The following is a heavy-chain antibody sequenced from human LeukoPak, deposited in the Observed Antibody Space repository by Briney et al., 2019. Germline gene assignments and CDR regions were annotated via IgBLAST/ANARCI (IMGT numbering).Heavy chain of an antibody. CDR3: AHRPTDGYKIV. V-gene: IGHV2-5*01. J-gene: IGHJ4*02. D-gene: IGHD5-24*01. CDR1: GFSLTTSGVD. CDR2: IYWNDDK. Sequence: SGPTLVNPTQTLTLTCTFSGFSLTTSGVDVAWIRQPPGKALEWLALIYWNDDKRYSPSLKSRLTITKDTSKNQVVLTMTNMDPVDTATYYCAHRPTDGYKIVWGQGTLVTVSS.